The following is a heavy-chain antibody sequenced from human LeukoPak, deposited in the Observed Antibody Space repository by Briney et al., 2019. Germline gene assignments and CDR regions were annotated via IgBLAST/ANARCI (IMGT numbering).Heavy chain of an antibody. J-gene: IGHJ6*03. CDR1: GGSISSYY. CDR2: IYYSGST. CDR3: ARAEAVAGYYYYMDV. D-gene: IGHD6-19*01. V-gene: IGHV4-59*01. Sequence: SETLSLTCTVPGGSISSYYWSWIRQPPGKGLEWIGYIYYSGSTNYNPSLKSRVTVSVDTSKNQFSLKLSSVTAADTAVYYCARAEAVAGYYYYMDVWGKGTTVTVSS.